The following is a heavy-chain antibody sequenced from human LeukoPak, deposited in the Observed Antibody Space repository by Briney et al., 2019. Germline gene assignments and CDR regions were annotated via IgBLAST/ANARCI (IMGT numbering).Heavy chain of an antibody. CDR1: GFTFSSYA. CDR3: AELGITMIGGV. D-gene: IGHD3-10*02. V-gene: IGHV3-48*04. J-gene: IGHJ6*04. CDR2: ISSSCSTI. Sequence: PGGSLRLSCAASGFTFSSYAMSWVRQAPGKGLEWVSSISSSCSTIYYADSVKGRFTISRDNAKNSLYLQMNSLRAEDTAVYYWAELGITMIGGVWGKGTTVTISS.